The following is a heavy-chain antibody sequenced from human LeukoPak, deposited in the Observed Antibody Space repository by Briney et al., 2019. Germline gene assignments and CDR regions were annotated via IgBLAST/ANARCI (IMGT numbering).Heavy chain of an antibody. V-gene: IGHV4-59*08. CDR2: IYYSGST. CDR1: GGSISSYY. Sequence: SETLSLTCTVSGGSISSYYWSWIRQPPGKGLVWIGYIYYSGSTNYNPSLKSRVTISVDTSKNQFSLKLSSVTAADTAVYYCARQEGSSSWYTRPFFDYWGQGTLVTVSS. D-gene: IGHD6-13*01. J-gene: IGHJ4*02. CDR3: ARQEGSSSWYTRPFFDY.